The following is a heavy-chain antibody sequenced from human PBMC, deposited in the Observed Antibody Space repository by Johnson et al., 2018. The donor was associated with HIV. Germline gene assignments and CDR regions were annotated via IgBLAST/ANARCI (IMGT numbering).Heavy chain of an antibody. Sequence: VQLVESGGGLVKPRGSLRLSCAASGFTFDDYGMSWVRQAPGKGLEWVSGINWNGGSTGYADSVKGRFTISRDNAKNSLYLQMNSLRAEDTALYYCARMGGYVVVDAFDIWGQGTMVTVSS. CDR1: GFTFDDYG. CDR3: ARMGGYVVVDAFDI. J-gene: IGHJ3*02. D-gene: IGHD5-12*01. V-gene: IGHV3-20*04. CDR2: INWNGGST.